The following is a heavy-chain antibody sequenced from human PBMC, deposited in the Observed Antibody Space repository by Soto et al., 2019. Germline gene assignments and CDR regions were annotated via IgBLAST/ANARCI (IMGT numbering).Heavy chain of an antibody. CDR3: AKIRQYCSSTSCSHDAFDI. Sequence: GGSLRLSCAPSAFTFSSYAMSWVRQAPGQGLEWISAISGSGGSAYYADSVKGRFTISRDNSKNTLYLQMNSLRAEDTAVYYCAKIRQYCSSTSCSHDAFDIWGQGTMVTVSS. CDR2: ISGSGGSA. D-gene: IGHD2-2*01. CDR1: AFTFSSYA. J-gene: IGHJ3*02. V-gene: IGHV3-23*01.